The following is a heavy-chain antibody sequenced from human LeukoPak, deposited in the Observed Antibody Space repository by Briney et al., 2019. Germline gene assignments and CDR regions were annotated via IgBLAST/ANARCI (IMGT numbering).Heavy chain of an antibody. CDR3: TRDRLFSEETTMINIDY. CDR2: ISTSSSTI. V-gene: IGHV3-48*01. D-gene: IGHD5-18*01. J-gene: IGHJ4*02. CDR1: GFTFSSYR. Sequence: GGSLRLSCAASGFTFSSYRMNWVRQAPGKGLEWVSYISTSSSTIYYADSVKGRFTISRDNAKNSLYLQMNSLRAEDTAVYYCTRDRLFSEETTMINIDYWGQGTLVTVSS.